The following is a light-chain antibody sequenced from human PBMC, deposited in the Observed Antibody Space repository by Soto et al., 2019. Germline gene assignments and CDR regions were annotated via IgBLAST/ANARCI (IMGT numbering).Light chain of an antibody. CDR1: SSDVGGYNY. CDR3: SSYAGSNNLYVV. Sequence: HSALTQPPSASGSPGQSVTISCTGTSSDVGGYNYVSWYQQHPGKAPKLIISEVNKRPSGVPDRFSGSKSGNTASLTVSGLQAEDEADYYCSSYAGSNNLYVVFGGGTKVTVL. V-gene: IGLV2-8*01. CDR2: EVN. J-gene: IGLJ2*01.